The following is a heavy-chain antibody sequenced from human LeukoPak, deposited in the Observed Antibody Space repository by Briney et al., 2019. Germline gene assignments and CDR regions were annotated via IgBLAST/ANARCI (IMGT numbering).Heavy chain of an antibody. CDR2: ISGGGST. D-gene: IGHD1-26*01. CDR3: ARDRVGGFDM. J-gene: IGHJ3*02. Sequence: GGSLRLSCAASGFTVSDNYTSWVRQAPGKGLEWVSAISGGGSTYYADSVKGRFIISRDNSKNTVYLQLNSLRAEDTAVYYCARDRVGGFDMWGQGTMVTVSS. V-gene: IGHV3-53*01. CDR1: GFTVSDNY.